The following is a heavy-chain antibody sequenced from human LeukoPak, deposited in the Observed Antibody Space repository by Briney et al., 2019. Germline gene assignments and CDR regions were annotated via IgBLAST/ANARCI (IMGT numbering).Heavy chain of an antibody. D-gene: IGHD6-19*01. CDR2: MNPNSGNT. Sequence: ASVKVSCKASGYTFTGYYMHWVRQAPGQGLEWMGWMNPNSGNTGYAQKFQGRVTMTRNTSISTAYMELRSLRSDDTAVYYCARPMTRTSVAGTVSPGAFDIWGQGTMVTVFS. V-gene: IGHV1-8*02. CDR3: ARPMTRTSVAGTVSPGAFDI. J-gene: IGHJ3*02. CDR1: GYTFTGYY.